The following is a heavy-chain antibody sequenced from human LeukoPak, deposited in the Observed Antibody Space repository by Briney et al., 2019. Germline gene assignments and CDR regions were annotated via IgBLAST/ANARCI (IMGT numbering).Heavy chain of an antibody. D-gene: IGHD3-10*01. Sequence: GGSLRLSCAASGFTLSSYDMIWVRQAPGKGLEWVSYITSSAGDKHYADSVKGRFTISRDSAKNSLTLQMNSLGAGDTAVYYCARDYYYGSGSYSYVMDVWGQGTTVTVSS. CDR3: ARDYYYGSGSYSYVMDV. CDR1: GFTLSSYD. CDR2: ITSSAGDK. V-gene: IGHV3-48*03. J-gene: IGHJ6*02.